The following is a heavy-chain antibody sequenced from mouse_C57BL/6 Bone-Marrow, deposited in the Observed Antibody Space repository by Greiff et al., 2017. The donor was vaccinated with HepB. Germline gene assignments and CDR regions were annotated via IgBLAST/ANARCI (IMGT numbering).Heavy chain of an antibody. CDR2: IWSGGST. CDR3: AKNGRGSCYFDY. D-gene: IGHD1-1*01. J-gene: IGHJ2*01. CDR1: GFSFTSYG. Sequence: VKLMESGPGLVQPSQSLSITCTVSGFSFTSYGVHWVRQPPGKGLEWLGVIWSGGSTDYNAAFISRLSISKDNSKSQVFFKMNSLQADDTAIYYCAKNGRGSCYFDYWGQGTTLTVSS. V-gene: IGHV2-4*01.